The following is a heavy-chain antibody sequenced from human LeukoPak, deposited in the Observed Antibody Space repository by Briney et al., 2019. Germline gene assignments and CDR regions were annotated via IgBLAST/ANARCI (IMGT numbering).Heavy chain of an antibody. D-gene: IGHD3-3*01. CDR2: ISSSSSYM. CDR1: GFTFSSYS. J-gene: IGHJ1*01. Sequence: GGSLRLSCAASGFTFSSYSMNWVRQAPGKGLEWVSSISSSSSYMYYADSVKGRFTISRDNAKNSLYLQMNSLRAEDTAVYYCARDLLRRGGYFQHWGQGTLVTVSS. CDR3: ARDLLRRGGYFQH. V-gene: IGHV3-21*01.